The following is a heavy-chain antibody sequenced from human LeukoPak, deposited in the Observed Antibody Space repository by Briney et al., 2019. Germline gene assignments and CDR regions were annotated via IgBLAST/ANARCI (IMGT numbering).Heavy chain of an antibody. CDR2: IRYDGSNK. CDR3: ARESEVGATDFDY. J-gene: IGHJ4*02. Sequence: GGSLRLSCAASGFTFSSYAMSWVRQAPGKGLEWVAVIRYDGSNKYYADSVKGRFTISRDNSKNTLYLQMNSLRAEDTAVYYCARESEVGATDFDYWGQGTLVTVSS. V-gene: IGHV3-33*08. D-gene: IGHD1-26*01. CDR1: GFTFSSYA.